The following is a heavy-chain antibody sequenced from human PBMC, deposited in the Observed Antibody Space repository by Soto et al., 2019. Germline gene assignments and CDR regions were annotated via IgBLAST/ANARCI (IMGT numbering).Heavy chain of an antibody. V-gene: IGHV3-48*03. CDR2: ISGGESAT. Sequence: EVQLVESGGALVQPGGSLRLSCAASGFNFRNYEMNWVRQAPGKGLEWVSYISGGESATYYADSVKGRFTISRDNAKNSLYLQMTSLRAEDTGVYYCARVRGYCSGGSCYVDYWGQGTLVTVSS. CDR1: GFNFRNYE. J-gene: IGHJ4*02. D-gene: IGHD2-15*01. CDR3: ARVRGYCSGGSCYVDY.